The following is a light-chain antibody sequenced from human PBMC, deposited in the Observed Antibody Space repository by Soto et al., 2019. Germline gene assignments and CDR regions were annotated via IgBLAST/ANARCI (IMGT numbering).Light chain of an antibody. CDR3: QQYGSSQWT. Sequence: EIVMTQSSGTLSLSPGERATLSCRASQSVSSSYLAWYKQKPGQAPRLLIYGASSRATGIPDRFSGSGSGTDFTLTISRLEPEDFAVYYCQQYGSSQWTFGQGTKVDIK. CDR2: GAS. CDR1: QSVSSSY. J-gene: IGKJ1*01. V-gene: IGKV3-20*01.